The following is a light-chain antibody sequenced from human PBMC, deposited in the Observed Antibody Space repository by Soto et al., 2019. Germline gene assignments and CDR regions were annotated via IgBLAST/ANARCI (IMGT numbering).Light chain of an antibody. CDR3: QQYAYSPIT. V-gene: IGKV3-20*01. J-gene: IGKJ5*01. CDR2: GVS. Sequence: VLTQAPRTLKKSPGESAALSCRASQPVSSNFLAWYQQKHGQAPRLXIYGVSSRASGIPDRFFAILYGTAGNINLHCLEPEDGEVYGGQQYAYSPITFGQGTRLDIK. CDR1: QPVSSNF.